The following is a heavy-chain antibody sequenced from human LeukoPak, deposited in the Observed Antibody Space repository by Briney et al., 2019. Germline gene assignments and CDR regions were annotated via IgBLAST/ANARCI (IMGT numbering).Heavy chain of an antibody. J-gene: IGHJ3*02. CDR1: EFSVGSNY. CDR3: AKDRRSGGVTIYAFDI. V-gene: IGHV3-66*01. D-gene: IGHD3-16*01. Sequence: GGSLRLSCAASEFSVGSNYMTWVRQAPGKGLEWVSLIYSGGSTYYADSVKGRFTISRDNSKNTLYLQMNSLRAEDTAVYYCAKDRRSGGVTIYAFDIWGQGTMVTVSS. CDR2: IYSGGST.